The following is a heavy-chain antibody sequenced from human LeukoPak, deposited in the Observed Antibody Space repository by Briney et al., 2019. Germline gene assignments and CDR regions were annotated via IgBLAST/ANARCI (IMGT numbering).Heavy chain of an antibody. Sequence: PSETLSLTCTVSGYSISSGYYWGWIRQPPGKGLEWIGSIYHSGSTYYNPSLKSRVTISVDTSKNQFSLKLSSVTAADTAVYYCVSQDIVVVPAAFDYWGQGTLVTVSS. CDR2: IYHSGST. CDR1: GYSISSGYY. V-gene: IGHV4-38-2*02. J-gene: IGHJ4*02. D-gene: IGHD2-2*01. CDR3: VSQDIVVVPAAFDY.